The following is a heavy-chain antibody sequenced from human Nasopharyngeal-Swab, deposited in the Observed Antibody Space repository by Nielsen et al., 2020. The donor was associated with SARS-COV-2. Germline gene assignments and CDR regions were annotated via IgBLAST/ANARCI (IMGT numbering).Heavy chain of an antibody. V-gene: IGHV3-21*01. CDR3: ARVGGLRFLEWLLSDDY. CDR2: ISSSSSYI. Sequence: GGSLKISCAASGFTFSSYSMNWVRQAPGKGLEWVSSISSSSSYIYYADSVKGRFTISRDNAKNSLYLQMNSLRAEDTAVYYCARVGGLRFLEWLLSDDYWGQGTLVTVSS. CDR1: GFTFSSYS. J-gene: IGHJ4*02. D-gene: IGHD3-3*01.